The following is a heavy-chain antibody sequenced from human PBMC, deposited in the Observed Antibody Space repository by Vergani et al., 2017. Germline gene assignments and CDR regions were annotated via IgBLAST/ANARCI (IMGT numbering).Heavy chain of an antibody. CDR2: IVVGSGNT. CDR3: AAGRWFGYFDLHFDY. D-gene: IGHD3-10*01. Sequence: QMQLVQSGPEVKKPGTSVKVSCKASGFTFTSSAMQWVRQARGQRLEWIGWIVVGSGNTNYAQKFQERVTITREMSTSTAYMELSSLRSEDTAVYYCAAGRWFGYFDLHFDYWGQGTLVTVSS. J-gene: IGHJ4*02. V-gene: IGHV1-58*02. CDR1: GFTFTSSA.